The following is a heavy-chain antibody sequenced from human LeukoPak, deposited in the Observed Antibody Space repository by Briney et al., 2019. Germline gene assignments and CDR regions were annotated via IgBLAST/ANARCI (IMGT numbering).Heavy chain of an antibody. CDR1: GFTVSSNY. V-gene: IGHV3-33*08. CDR3: ARDRSQAYYYASGSVSYYYYAMDV. CDR2: IWYDGSNK. Sequence: GGSLRLSCAASGFTVSSNYMSWVRQAPGKGLEWVALIWYDGSNKYSADSVKGRFTISRDNSKNTLYLQMNSLRGEDTAVYYCARDRSQAYYYASGSVSYYYYAMDVWGQGTTVTVSS. D-gene: IGHD3-10*01. J-gene: IGHJ6*02.